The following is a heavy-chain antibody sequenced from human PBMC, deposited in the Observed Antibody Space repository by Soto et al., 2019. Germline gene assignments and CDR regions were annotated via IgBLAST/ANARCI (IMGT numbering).Heavy chain of an antibody. CDR3: GRLFDSGLGPFDY. Sequence: EVQLVESGGDLVQPGGSLRLSCAASGFTVSSNYMTWVRQAPGKGLEWVSVIYRDGYTYYADSVKGRFTISRDNSRNTLFLQMNTLRAEDTAVYYCGRLFDSGLGPFDYWGQGTLVTVSS. CDR2: IYRDGYT. V-gene: IGHV3-66*04. CDR1: GFTVSSNY. J-gene: IGHJ4*02. D-gene: IGHD3-10*01.